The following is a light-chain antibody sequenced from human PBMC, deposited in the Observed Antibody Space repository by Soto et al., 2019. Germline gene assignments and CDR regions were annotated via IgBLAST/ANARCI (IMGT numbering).Light chain of an antibody. V-gene: IGLV2-23*02. CDR1: SSDVGSYNL. CDR2: EVS. CDR3: CSYAGSSTYV. J-gene: IGLJ1*01. Sequence: QSVLTQPASVSGSPGQSITISCTGTSSDVGSYNLVSWYQQHPGKAPKLMIYEVSKRPSGVSDRFSGSKSGNTASLTISGLQAEXEADYYCCSYAGSSTYVFGTGTNVTVL.